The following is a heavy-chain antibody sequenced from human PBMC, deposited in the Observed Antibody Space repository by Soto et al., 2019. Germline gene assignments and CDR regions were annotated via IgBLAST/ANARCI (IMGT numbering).Heavy chain of an antibody. CDR1: AGSISSGGTY. CDR2: IYYSGST. V-gene: IGHV4-31*03. Sequence: QVQLQESGPGLVKPSQTLSLTCSVSAGSISSGGTYCSWIRQHPGMGLGRSGYIYYSGSTHYPPLRKGRVTIQQDTSKNQYPLKLNSVSVADTAVYYCAKVSEHARSDIRYLFVWGQVTTVTVSS. J-gene: IGHJ6*02. CDR3: AKVSEHARSDIRYLFV. D-gene: IGHD2-8*01.